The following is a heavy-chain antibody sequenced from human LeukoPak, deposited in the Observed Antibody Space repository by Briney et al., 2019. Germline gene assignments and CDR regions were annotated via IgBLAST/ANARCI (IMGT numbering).Heavy chain of an antibody. CDR2: IHYSGST. V-gene: IGHV4-59*01. CDR1: GGSISNYY. J-gene: IGHJ4*02. CDR3: ASGGIAAAHDY. D-gene: IGHD6-13*01. Sequence: SETLSLTCTVSGGSISNYYWGWIRQSPGKGLEWIGDIHYSGSTNYNPSLKSRVTISVDTSKNQFSLKLSSVTAADTAVYYCASGGIAAAHDYWGQGTLVTVSS.